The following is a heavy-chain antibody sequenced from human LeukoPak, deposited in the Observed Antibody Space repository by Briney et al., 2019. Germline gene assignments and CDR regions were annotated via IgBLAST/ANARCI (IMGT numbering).Heavy chain of an antibody. Sequence: GGSLRLSCVVSEFSASNYWMSWVRQAPGKGLEWVANIKQDGSQENYVDSVKGRFTISRDNAKNSVYLQMNGLLVEDTAVYYCVREWAGGLAAAGTRIEGSNWGQGTQVIVSS. J-gene: IGHJ4*02. CDR1: EFSASNYW. CDR3: VREWAGGLAAAGTRIEGSN. V-gene: IGHV3-7*01. CDR2: IKQDGSQE. D-gene: IGHD6-13*01.